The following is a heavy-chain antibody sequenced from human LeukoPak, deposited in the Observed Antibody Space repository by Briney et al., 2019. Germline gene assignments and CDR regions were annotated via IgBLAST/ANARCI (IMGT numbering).Heavy chain of an antibody. J-gene: IGHJ4*02. V-gene: IGHV3-23*01. D-gene: IGHD3-3*01. CDR3: AKNPYYDFWNHAGELFDY. Sequence: PGGSLRLSCAASGFTFSSYAMSWVRQAPGKGLEWVSAISGSGGSTYYADSVKGRFTISRDNSKNTLYLQMNSLRAEDTAVYYCAKNPYYDFWNHAGELFDYWGQGTLVTVSS. CDR2: ISGSGGST. CDR1: GFTFSSYA.